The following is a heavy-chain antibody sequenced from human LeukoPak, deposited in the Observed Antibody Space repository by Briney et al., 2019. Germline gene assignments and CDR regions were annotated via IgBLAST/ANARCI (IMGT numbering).Heavy chain of an antibody. J-gene: IGHJ4*02. CDR2: IYYSGST. Sequence: SQTLSLTCTVSGGSISSGDYYWSWIRQPPGKGLEWIGYIYYSGSTNYNPSLKSRVTISADTPKNQFSLKLSSVTAADTAVYYCARDEYYYDSRGYSYYFDYWGQGTLVTVSS. CDR3: ARDEYYYDSRGYSYYFDY. CDR1: GGSISSGDYY. D-gene: IGHD3-22*01. V-gene: IGHV4-61*08.